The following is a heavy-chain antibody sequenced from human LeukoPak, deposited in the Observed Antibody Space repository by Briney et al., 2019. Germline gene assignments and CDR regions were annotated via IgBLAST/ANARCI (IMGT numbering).Heavy chain of an antibody. D-gene: IGHD5-18*01. CDR2: IYYSGST. Sequence: SETLSLTCTVSGGSISSYYWSWIRQPPGKGLEWIGYIYYSGSTSYNPSLKSRVTISVDTSKNQFSLKLSSVTAADTAVYYCARSGYSLEFDYWGQGTLVTVSS. V-gene: IGHV4-59*01. J-gene: IGHJ4*02. CDR3: ARSGYSLEFDY. CDR1: GGSISSYY.